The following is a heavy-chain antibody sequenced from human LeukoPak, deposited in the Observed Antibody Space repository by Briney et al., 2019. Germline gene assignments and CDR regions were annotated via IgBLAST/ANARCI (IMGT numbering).Heavy chain of an antibody. CDR1: GFTFDDYA. D-gene: IGHD4-23*01. V-gene: IGHV3-9*01. J-gene: IGHJ5*02. CDR3: AKGSGDNSVYVS. CDR2: ISWNSGSI. Sequence: GGSLRLSCAASGFTFDDYAMHWVRQAPGKGLEWVSGISWNSGSIGYADSVKGRFTISRDNAKNSLYLQMNSLRPEDTAVYYCAKGSGDNSVYVSLGQGTLVTVSS.